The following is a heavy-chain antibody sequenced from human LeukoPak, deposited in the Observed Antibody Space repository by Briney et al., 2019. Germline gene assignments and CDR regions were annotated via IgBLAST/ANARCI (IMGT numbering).Heavy chain of an antibody. V-gene: IGHV3-23*01. J-gene: IGHJ4*02. CDR3: TKSGGGSFYNYFDN. Sequence: GGSLRLSCAAPGFTFSTYALSWVRQAPGKGLEWVSGILINSGSTYYADSVKGRYTISRDNSRDTVYLQMNSLRAEDTAVYFCTKSGGGSFYNYFDNWGQGTLVTASS. D-gene: IGHD3-16*01. CDR1: GFTFSTYA. CDR2: ILINSGST.